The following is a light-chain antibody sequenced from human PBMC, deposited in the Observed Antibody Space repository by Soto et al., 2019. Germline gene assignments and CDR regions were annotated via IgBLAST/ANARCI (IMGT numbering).Light chain of an antibody. CDR2: GTS. V-gene: IGKV3-11*01. Sequence: EIVLTQSPATLSLSPGERATLSCRASQSIGTSLVWYQQKPGQTPSLLIYGTSNRATGIPARFSGSGSGTDFTLSISSLEPEDFAVYYCQQRSTWPSFGGGTKVDIK. CDR3: QQRSTWPS. J-gene: IGKJ4*01. CDR1: QSIGTS.